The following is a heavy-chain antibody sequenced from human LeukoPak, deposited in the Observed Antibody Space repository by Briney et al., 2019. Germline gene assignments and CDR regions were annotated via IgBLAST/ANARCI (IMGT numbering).Heavy chain of an antibody. CDR3: AAEHDGFDI. J-gene: IGHJ3*02. CDR1: RFSFSNSW. V-gene: IGHV3-74*01. CDR2: IRGDGGDT. Sequence: GGSLRLSCAASRFSFSNSWMHWVRQTPGKGLVWVSSIRGDGGDTTYTDSVKGRFTISRDNAKNALYLQMNSLRADDTAVYYCAAEHDGFDIWGQGTMATVSS.